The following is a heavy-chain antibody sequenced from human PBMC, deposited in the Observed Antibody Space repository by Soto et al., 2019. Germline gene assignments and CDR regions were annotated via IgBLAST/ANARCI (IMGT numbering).Heavy chain of an antibody. D-gene: IGHD3-22*01. CDR3: ATAAYDSSGYFYRNYFDY. CDR1: GGTFSSYA. Sequence: QVQLVQSGAEVKKPGSSVKVSCKASGGTFSSYAISWVRQAPGQGLAWMGGTIPIFGTANYAQKFQGRVTITADESTSTAYMELSSLRAEDTAVYYCATAAYDSSGYFYRNYFDYWGQGSVVTVSS. CDR2: TIPIFGTA. J-gene: IGHJ4*02. V-gene: IGHV1-69*01.